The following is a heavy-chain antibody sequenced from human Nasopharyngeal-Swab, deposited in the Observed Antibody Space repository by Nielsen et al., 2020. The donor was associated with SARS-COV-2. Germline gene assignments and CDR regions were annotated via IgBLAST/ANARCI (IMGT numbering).Heavy chain of an antibody. J-gene: IGHJ4*02. CDR2: IYYSGST. CDR1: GGSISSSSYY. V-gene: IGHV4-39*01. Sequence: GSLRLSCTVSGGSISSSSYYWGWIRQPPGKGLEWIGSIYYSGSTYYNPSLKSRVTISVDTSKNQFSLKLNSMTAADTAVYYCARQLSGNYQAYFDYWGQGSLVAVSS. D-gene: IGHD3-10*01. CDR3: ARQLSGNYQAYFDY.